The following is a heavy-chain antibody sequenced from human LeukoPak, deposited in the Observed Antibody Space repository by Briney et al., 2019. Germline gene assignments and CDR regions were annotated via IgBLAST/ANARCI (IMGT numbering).Heavy chain of an antibody. J-gene: IGHJ6*02. CDR2: IYTSGST. CDR1: GGSISSYY. V-gene: IGHV4-4*07. CDR3: ARGSYSSSWPYGMDV. D-gene: IGHD6-13*01. Sequence: SSETLSLTCTVSGGSISSYYWSWIRQPAGKGLEWIGRIYTSGSTNYNPSLKSRVTMSVDTSKNQFSLKLSSVTAADTAVYYCARGSYSSSWPYGMDVWGQGTTVTVSS.